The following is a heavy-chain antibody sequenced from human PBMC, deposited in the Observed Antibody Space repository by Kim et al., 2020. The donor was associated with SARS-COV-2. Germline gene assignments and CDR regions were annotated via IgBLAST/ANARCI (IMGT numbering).Heavy chain of an antibody. CDR2: IKQDGSEK. Sequence: GGSLRLSCAASGFTFSSYWMSWVRQAPGKGLEWVANIKQDGSEKYYVDSVKGRFTISRDNAKNSLYLQMNSLRAEDTAVYYCARDHEPLMLYSYGYDYFDYWGQGTLVTVSS. CDR3: ARDHEPLMLYSYGYDYFDY. D-gene: IGHD5-18*01. J-gene: IGHJ4*02. CDR1: GFTFSSYW. V-gene: IGHV3-7*01.